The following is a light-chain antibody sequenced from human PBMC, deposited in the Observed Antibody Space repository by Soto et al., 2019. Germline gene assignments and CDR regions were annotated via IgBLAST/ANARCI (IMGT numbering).Light chain of an antibody. V-gene: IGKV3-20*01. Sequence: EIVLTQSPGTLSLSPGERATLSCRASQSVSNNYLAWYQQKPGQAPRLLIYGASVRATGIPDRFSGSGSGADLTLTISRLEPEDFAMYYCQQYGSSCTFGQGTKVDLK. CDR2: GAS. CDR1: QSVSNNY. CDR3: QQYGSSCT. J-gene: IGKJ1*01.